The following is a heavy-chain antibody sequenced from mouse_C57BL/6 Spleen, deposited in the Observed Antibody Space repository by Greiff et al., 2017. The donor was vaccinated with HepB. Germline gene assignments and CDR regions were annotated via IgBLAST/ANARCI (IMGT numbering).Heavy chain of an antibody. CDR1: GFNIKDYY. CDR3: TTPYYYGSSLFAY. V-gene: IGHV14-1*01. Sequence: EVQLQQSGAELVRPGASVKLSCTASGFNIKDYYMHWVKQRPEQGLEWIGRIDPEDGDTEYAPKFQGKATMTADTSSNTAYLQLSSLTSEDTAVYYCTTPYYYGSSLFAYWGQGTLVTVSA. D-gene: IGHD1-1*01. CDR2: IDPEDGDT. J-gene: IGHJ3*01.